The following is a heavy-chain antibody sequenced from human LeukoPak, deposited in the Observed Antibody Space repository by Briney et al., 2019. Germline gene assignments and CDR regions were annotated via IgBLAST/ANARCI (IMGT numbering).Heavy chain of an antibody. J-gene: IGHJ5*02. CDR2: IIPIFGTA. CDR3: AADPITMVRGVIGPNWFDP. V-gene: IGHV1-69*13. D-gene: IGHD3-10*01. CDR1: GGTFSSYA. Sequence: SVKVSSKASGGTFSSYAISWVRQAPGQGLEWMGGIIPIFGTANYAQEFQGRVTITADESTSTAYMELSSLRSEDTAVYYCAADPITMVRGVIGPNWFDPWGQGTLVTVSS.